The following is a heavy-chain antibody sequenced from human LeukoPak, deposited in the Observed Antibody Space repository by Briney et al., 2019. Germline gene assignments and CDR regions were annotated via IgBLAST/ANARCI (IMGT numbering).Heavy chain of an antibody. CDR2: IYYSGST. CDR3: ARTILWFGDINWFDP. CDR1: GGSISSSSFY. D-gene: IGHD3-10*01. Sequence: SETLSLTCTVSGGSISSSSFYWGWIRQPPGKGLEWIGSIYYSGSTNYNPSLKSRVTISVDTSKNQFSLKLSSVTAADTAVYYCARTILWFGDINWFDPWGQGTLVTVSS. J-gene: IGHJ5*02. V-gene: IGHV4-39*07.